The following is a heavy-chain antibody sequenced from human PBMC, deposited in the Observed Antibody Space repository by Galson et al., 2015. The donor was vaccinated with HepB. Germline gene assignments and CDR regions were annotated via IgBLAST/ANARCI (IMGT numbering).Heavy chain of an antibody. CDR3: ARTEYSRNLDN. J-gene: IGHJ4*02. D-gene: IGHD6-6*01. V-gene: IGHV2-5*02. CDR1: GFSLSTTGVG. Sequence: PALVKPTQTLTLTCTFSGFSLSTTGVGVGWIRQPPGKALEWLALIYWDDDKRFNASLKSRLTIIKDTSRNQVVLTMTNMDSVDTATYYCARTEYSRNLDNWGQGTLVTVSS. CDR2: IYWDDDK.